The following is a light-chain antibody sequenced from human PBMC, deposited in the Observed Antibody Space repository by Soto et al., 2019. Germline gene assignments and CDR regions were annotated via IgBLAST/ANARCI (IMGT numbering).Light chain of an antibody. CDR2: GAS. Sequence: EMVMTQSPATLSVYPGERATLSCRASQSVSSNLAWYQQKPGQAPRLLIYGASTRASGIPARFSGSGSGTEFTLTISRLQSEDFAVYYCQQYNNWSKTFGQGTKVDIK. CDR1: QSVSSN. J-gene: IGKJ1*01. V-gene: IGKV3-15*01. CDR3: QQYNNWSKT.